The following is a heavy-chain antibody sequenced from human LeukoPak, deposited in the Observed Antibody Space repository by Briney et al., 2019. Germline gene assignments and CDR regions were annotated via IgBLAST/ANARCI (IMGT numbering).Heavy chain of an antibody. CDR2: IYSGGST. CDR1: GFTVSSNY. J-gene: IGHJ5*02. V-gene: IGHV3-66*02. CDR3: ARDTGFYYGSGGPT. Sequence: GGSLRLSCVASGFTVSSNYMSWVRQAPGKGLEWVSVIYSGGSTYYADSVKGRFTISRDNSKNTLYLQMNSLRAEDTAVYYCARDTGFYYGSGGPTWGQGTLVTVSS. D-gene: IGHD3-10*01.